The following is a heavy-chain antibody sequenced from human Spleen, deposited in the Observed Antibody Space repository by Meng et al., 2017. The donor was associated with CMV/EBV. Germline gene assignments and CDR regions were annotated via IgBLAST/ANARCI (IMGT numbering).Heavy chain of an antibody. V-gene: IGHV4-34*01. CDR2: LYYSGAT. CDR3: ARGPISDY. CDR1: GGSFSGYY. D-gene: IGHD3-3*02. J-gene: IGHJ4*02. Sequence: SETLSLTCAVYGGSFSGYYWSWIRQPPGKGLEWIGNLYYSGATNYNPSLKSRVTISVDTSKNQFSLKLSSVTAADTAVYYCARGPISDYWGQGTLVTVSS.